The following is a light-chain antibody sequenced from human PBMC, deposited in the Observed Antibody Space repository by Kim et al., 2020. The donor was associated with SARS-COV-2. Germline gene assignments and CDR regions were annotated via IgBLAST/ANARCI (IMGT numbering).Light chain of an antibody. CDR1: QGISTY. J-gene: IGKJ2*01. Sequence: AVRMTQSPSSISASTGDRVTITCRASQGISTYLAWYQHKPGKAPKLLIYSASTLQSGVPSRFSGSGSGTDFSLTINRLQSEDFATYYCQQYYTYPPYTFGQGTKLEI. V-gene: IGKV1-8*01. CDR3: QQYYTYPPYT. CDR2: SAS.